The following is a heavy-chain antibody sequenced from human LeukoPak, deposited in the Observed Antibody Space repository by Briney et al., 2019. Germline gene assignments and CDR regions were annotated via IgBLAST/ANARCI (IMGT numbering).Heavy chain of an antibody. J-gene: IGHJ4*02. V-gene: IGHV1-69*05. CDR2: IIPMYGTT. CDR1: GGTFRSYA. D-gene: IGHD6-19*01. Sequence: ASVKVSCXASGGTFRSYAITWVRQAPGQGLEWMGRIIPMYGTTSYAQRFQGRVTITTDESTSTAYMELSSLRSEDTAVYYCAKSGTYSTGWYYFDYWGQGTLVTVSS. CDR3: AKSGTYSTGWYYFDY.